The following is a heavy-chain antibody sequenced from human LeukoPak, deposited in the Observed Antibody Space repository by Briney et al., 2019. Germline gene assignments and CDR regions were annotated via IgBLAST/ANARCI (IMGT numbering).Heavy chain of an antibody. CDR1: GFTFSDYY. V-gene: IGHV3-11*04. D-gene: IGHD3-22*01. CDR2: ISSSGSTI. Sequence: GGSLRLSCAASGFTFSDYYMGWIRQAPGKGLEWVSYISSSGSTIYYADSVKGRFTISRDNAKNSLYLQMNSLRAEDTAVYYCARGVVYYDSSGDAFDIWGQGTMVTVSS. CDR3: ARGVVYYDSSGDAFDI. J-gene: IGHJ3*02.